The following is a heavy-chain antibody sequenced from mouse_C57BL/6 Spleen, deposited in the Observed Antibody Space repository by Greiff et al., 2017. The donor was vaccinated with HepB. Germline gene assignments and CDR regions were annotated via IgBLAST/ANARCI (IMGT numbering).Heavy chain of an antibody. Sequence: DVMLVESGGGLVKPGGSLKLSCAASGFTFSDYGMHWVRQAPEKGLEWVAYISSGSSTIYYADTVKGRFTISRDNAKNTLFLQMTSLRSEDTAMYYCARRDERSYYYAMDYWGQGTSVTVSS. CDR2: ISSGSSTI. J-gene: IGHJ4*01. D-gene: IGHD3-3*01. CDR1: GFTFSDYG. V-gene: IGHV5-17*01. CDR3: ARRDERSYYYAMDY.